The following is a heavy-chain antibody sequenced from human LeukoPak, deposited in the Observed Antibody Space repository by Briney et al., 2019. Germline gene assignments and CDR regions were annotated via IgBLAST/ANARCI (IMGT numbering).Heavy chain of an antibody. J-gene: IGHJ4*02. D-gene: IGHD3-10*01. CDR2: INHSGST. Sequence: PSETLSLTCAVYGGSFSGYYWSWIRQPPGKGLEWIGEINHSGSTNHNPSLKSRVTISVDTSKNQFSLKLSSVTAEDTAVYYCARGYYYGSGSYSFDYWGQGTLVTVSS. CDR3: ARGYYYGSGSYSFDY. V-gene: IGHV4-34*01. CDR1: GGSFSGYY.